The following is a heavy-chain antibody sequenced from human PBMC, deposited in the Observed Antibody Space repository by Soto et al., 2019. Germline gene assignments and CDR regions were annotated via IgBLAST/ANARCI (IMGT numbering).Heavy chain of an antibody. D-gene: IGHD6-6*01. CDR1: GYTFTSYG. J-gene: IGHJ6*02. CDR2: ISAYNGNT. V-gene: IGHV1-18*01. Sequence: ASVKVSCKASGYTFTSYGISWVRQAPGQGLEWMGWISAYNGNTNYAQKLQGRVTMTTDTSTSTAYMELRSLRSDDTAVYYCARGRIAARFEYYYYGMDVCGQGTTATVSS. CDR3: ARGRIAARFEYYYYGMDV.